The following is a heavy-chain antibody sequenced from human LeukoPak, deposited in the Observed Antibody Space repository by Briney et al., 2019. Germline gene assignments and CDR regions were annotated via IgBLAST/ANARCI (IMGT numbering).Heavy chain of an antibody. V-gene: IGHV4-39*01. CDR1: GGSISSSSYY. D-gene: IGHD3-22*01. CDR2: IYYSGST. J-gene: IGHJ4*02. CDR3: ARRSLYCYDSSGTQTWGY. Sequence: PSETLSLTCTVSGGSISSSSYYWGWIRQPPGKGLEWIGSIYYSGSTYYNPSLKSRVTISVDTSKNQFSLKLSSVTAADTAVYYCARRSLYCYDSSGTQTWGYWSQGTLVTVSS.